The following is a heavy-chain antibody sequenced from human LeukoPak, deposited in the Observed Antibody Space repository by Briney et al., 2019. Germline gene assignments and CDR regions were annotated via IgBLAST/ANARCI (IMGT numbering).Heavy chain of an antibody. CDR1: GFTFRSYW. D-gene: IGHD6-13*01. V-gene: IGHV3-7*01. CDR2: INQDGSKV. CDR3: ARPIYSSSWDAFNI. Sequence: PGGSLRLSCAASGFTFRSYWMSWVRQAPGKGLECVANINQDGSKVYYGESVKGRVTISRDKATRSLLLQMNSLRAEDTAVYYCARPIYSSSWDAFNIWGQGTMVTVSS. J-gene: IGHJ3*02.